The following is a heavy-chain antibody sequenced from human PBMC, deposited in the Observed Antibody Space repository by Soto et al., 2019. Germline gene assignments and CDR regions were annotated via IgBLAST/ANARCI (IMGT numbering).Heavy chain of an antibody. CDR3: ARPYYDSSGYYYNIPGY. V-gene: IGHV5-51*01. CDR1: GYSFTSYW. Sequence: GESLKISCKGSGYSFTSYWIGWVRQMPGKGLEWMGIIYPGDSDTRYSPTFQGQVTISADKSISTAYLKWRSLKASDTAMYYCARPYYDSSGYYYNIPGYWGQGTLVTVSS. CDR2: IYPGDSDT. J-gene: IGHJ4*02. D-gene: IGHD3-22*01.